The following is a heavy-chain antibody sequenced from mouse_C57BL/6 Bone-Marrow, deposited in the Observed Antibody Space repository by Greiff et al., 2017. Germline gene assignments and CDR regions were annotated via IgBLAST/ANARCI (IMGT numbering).Heavy chain of an antibody. V-gene: IGHV2-6*03. J-gene: IGHJ1*03. D-gene: IGHD1-1*01. Sequence: VKVVESGPGLVAPSQSLSITCTVSGFSLTSYGVHWVRQPPGKGLEWLVVIWSDGSTTYNSALKSRLSISKDNSKSQVFLKMNSLQTDDTAMYYCARERWGSGYWYFDVWGTGTTVTVSS. CDR1: GFSLTSYG. CDR2: IWSDGST. CDR3: ARERWGSGYWYFDV.